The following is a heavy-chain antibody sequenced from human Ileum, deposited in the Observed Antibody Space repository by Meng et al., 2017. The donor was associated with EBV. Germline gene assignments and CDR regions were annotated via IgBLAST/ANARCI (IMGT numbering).Heavy chain of an antibody. CDR2: MYPTGPT. J-gene: IGHJ4*02. V-gene: IGHV4-4*02. D-gene: IGHD1-26*01. CDR1: GCSISSDYW. Sequence: QVPLEEPGPGLVKPSEPLSLPGAISGCSISSDYWWSWVRQSPEKGLEWIGEMYPTGPTYYNPSLKGRVSISIDKSKNQLSLKLNSVTAADTAVYYCVRGGTYYPSYWGQGSLVTVSS. CDR3: VRGGTYYPSY.